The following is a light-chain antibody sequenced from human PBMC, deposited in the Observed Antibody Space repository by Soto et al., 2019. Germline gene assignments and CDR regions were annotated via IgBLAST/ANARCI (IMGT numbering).Light chain of an antibody. CDR1: SSDVGAYNY. CDR3: CSFGGSYALV. V-gene: IGLV2-11*01. J-gene: IGLJ3*02. Sequence: QSSLTQPRSVSGSPGQSVTISCTGTSSDVGAYNYLSWYQQHPGKVPKLMIYDVSRRPSGVPDRISGSKSGNTASLTISGLQPDDEAVYYCCSFGGSYALVFGGGTWLTVL. CDR2: DVS.